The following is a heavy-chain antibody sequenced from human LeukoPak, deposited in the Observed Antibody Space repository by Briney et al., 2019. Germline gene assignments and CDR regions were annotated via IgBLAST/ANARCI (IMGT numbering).Heavy chain of an antibody. CDR2: ISSSGSTI. D-gene: IGHD6-19*01. Sequence: GGSLRLSCAASGFTFSSYSMMWVRQAPGKGLEWVSYISSSGSTIYYADSVKGRFTISRDNAKNSLYLQMNSLRAEDTAVYYCARAGYSSGWYSRLGDYWGQGTLVTVSS. J-gene: IGHJ4*02. CDR1: GFTFSSYS. V-gene: IGHV3-48*04. CDR3: ARAGYSSGWYSRLGDY.